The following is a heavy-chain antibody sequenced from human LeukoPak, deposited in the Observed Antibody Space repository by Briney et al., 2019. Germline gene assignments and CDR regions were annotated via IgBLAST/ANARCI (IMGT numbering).Heavy chain of an antibody. CDR1: GGSISSGSYY. CDR2: IYTSGST. D-gene: IGHD2-15*01. Sequence: SETLSLTCTVSGGSISSGSYYWSWIRQPAGKGLEWIGRIYTSGSTNYNPSLKSRVTISVDTSKNQFSLKLSSVTAADTAVYYCARAYCSGGSCYSDYWAREPWSPSPQ. CDR3: ARAYCSGGSCYSDY. V-gene: IGHV4-61*02. J-gene: IGHJ4*02.